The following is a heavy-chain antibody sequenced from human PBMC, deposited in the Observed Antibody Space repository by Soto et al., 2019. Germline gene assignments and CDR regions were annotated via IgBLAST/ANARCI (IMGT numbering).Heavy chain of an antibody. Sequence: GGSLRLSCAASGFTVSSNYMNWVRQAPGKGLEWVSVIYSGGSTYYADSVKGRFTISRDNSKNTLYLQMNSLRAEDTAVYYCASWIAVAGTTYDYWGQGTLVTVSS. J-gene: IGHJ4*02. D-gene: IGHD6-19*01. CDR2: IYSGGST. CDR3: ASWIAVAGTTYDY. CDR1: GFTVSSNY. V-gene: IGHV3-66*01.